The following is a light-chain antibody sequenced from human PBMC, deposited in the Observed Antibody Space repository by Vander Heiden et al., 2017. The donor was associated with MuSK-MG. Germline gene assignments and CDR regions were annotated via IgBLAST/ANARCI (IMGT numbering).Light chain of an antibody. CDR1: QSVSSSY. V-gene: IGKV3-20*01. Sequence: EIVLTQSPGTLSLSPGERATLSCRASQSVSSSYLAWYQQKPGQAPRLLIYGASSRATGIPDRFSGSGSGTDFTLTISRLEPEDFAVYYCQRYGSSPPALGCTFGQGTRLEIK. J-gene: IGKJ5*01. CDR2: GAS. CDR3: QRYGSSPPALGCT.